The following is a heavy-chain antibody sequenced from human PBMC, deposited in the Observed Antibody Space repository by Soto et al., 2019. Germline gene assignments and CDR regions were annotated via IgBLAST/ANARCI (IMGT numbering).Heavy chain of an antibody. CDR3: VRGWIPLKYYLDY. V-gene: IGHV4-31*03. J-gene: IGHJ4*02. CDR2: TSYIGTT. CDR1: GDSVSSGGYY. D-gene: IGHD5-18*01. Sequence: QLQESGPGLVKPSQTLSLTCTVSGDSVSSGGYYWSWIRQLPGEGLEWLGYTSYIGTTYYTSVLRSRLTMSVDASRNQFSLELSSVNAADTAIYYCVRGWIPLKYYLDYWGQGLLVTVSS.